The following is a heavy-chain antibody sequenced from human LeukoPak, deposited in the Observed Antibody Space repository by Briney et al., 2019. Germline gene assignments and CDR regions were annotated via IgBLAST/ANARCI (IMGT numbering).Heavy chain of an antibody. V-gene: IGHV4-59*08. CDR1: GGSINSYY. CDR3: ARHPPYNSNRDV. J-gene: IGHJ6*03. CDR2: IYYSGST. D-gene: IGHD1-1*01. Sequence: SETLSLTCTVSGGSINSYYWSWIRQPPGKGLEWIGYIYYSGSTNYNPSLKSRVTISVDTSKNQFFLKLSSVTAADTAVYYCARHPPYNSNRDVWGKGTTVTVSS.